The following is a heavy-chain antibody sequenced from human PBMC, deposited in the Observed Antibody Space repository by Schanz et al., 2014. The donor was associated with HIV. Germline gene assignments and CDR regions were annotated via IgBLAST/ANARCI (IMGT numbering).Heavy chain of an antibody. CDR1: GFTFSSSG. D-gene: IGHD6-13*01. CDR3: ARETSGFSTSWPPRYHYYGMDV. V-gene: IGHV3-33*08. CDR2: MWYDEHHK. J-gene: IGHJ6*02. Sequence: QVQLVESGGGVGQPGRSLRLSCTASGFTFSSSGMAWVRPGPGKGLEWVAAMWYDEHHKGYADSVKGRFTISRDNSKNTLYLEMNSLRPEDTAVYYCARETSGFSTSWPPRYHYYGMDVWGQGTTVTVS.